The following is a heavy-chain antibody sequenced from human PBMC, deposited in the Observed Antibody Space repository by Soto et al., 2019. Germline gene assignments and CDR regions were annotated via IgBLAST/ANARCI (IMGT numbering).Heavy chain of an antibody. D-gene: IGHD3-3*01. CDR1: GGSISSSNW. CDR2: IYHSGST. V-gene: IGHV4-4*02. Sequence: QVQLQESGPGLVKPSGTLSLTCAVSGGSISSSNWWSWVRQPPGKGLEWIGEIYHSGSTNYNPSLKSRVTISVDTSKNQFSLKLSSVTAADTAVYYCASLRVSRFLEWPSHPSMDVWGQGTTVTVSS. J-gene: IGHJ6*02. CDR3: ASLRVSRFLEWPSHPSMDV.